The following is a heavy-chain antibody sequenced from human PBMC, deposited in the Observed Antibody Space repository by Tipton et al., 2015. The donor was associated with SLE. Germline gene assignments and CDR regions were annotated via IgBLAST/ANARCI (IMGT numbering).Heavy chain of an antibody. J-gene: IGHJ3*01. CDR1: GYTFTTYG. D-gene: IGHD5-18*01. V-gene: IGHV1-18*01. CDR2: ISAHKGDT. Sequence: QLVQSGAEVKKPGASVKVSCKASGYTFTTYGISWVRQAPGQGLEWMGWISAHKGDTNYAQKFQGRVTMTADTSTSTAYMELRTLRSDDTAVYYCARSELYSYLPSVFDVWGQRTKVTVSS. CDR3: ARSELYSYLPSVFDV.